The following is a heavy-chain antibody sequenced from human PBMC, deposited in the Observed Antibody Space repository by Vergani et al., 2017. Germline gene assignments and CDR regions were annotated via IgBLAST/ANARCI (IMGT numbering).Heavy chain of an antibody. D-gene: IGHD2-15*01. V-gene: IGHV4-38-2*02. Sequence: QVQLQESGPGLVKPSETLSLTCTVSGYSISSGDYWGWIRQPPGKGLEWIGSIYHSGSTYYTPSLKSRVTISVDTSKNQFSLKLSSVTAADTAVYYCARERVVVAAKGNNWFDPWGQGTLVTVSS. CDR3: ARERVVVAAKGNNWFDP. CDR2: IYHSGST. CDR1: GYSISSGDY. J-gene: IGHJ5*02.